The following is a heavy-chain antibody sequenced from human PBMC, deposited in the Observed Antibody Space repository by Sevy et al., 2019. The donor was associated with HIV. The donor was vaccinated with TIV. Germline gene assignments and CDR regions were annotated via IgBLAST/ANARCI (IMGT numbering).Heavy chain of an antibody. CDR1: GFTFRNFG. CDR3: ARAGSGDYYYYGVDV. V-gene: IGHV3-30*03. CDR2: VSYDGSSK. D-gene: IGHD3-10*01. Sequence: GGSLRLSCVGSGFTFRNFGVHWLRQAPGKGLEWLSVVSYDGSSKYSVDSVKGRFIVSRDNSKNTLYLQMNSLRTEDTAVYYCARAGSGDYYYYGVDVWGQGTTVTVSS. J-gene: IGHJ6*02.